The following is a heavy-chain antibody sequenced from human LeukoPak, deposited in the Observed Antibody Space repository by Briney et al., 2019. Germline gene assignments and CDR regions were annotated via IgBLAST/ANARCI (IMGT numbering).Heavy chain of an antibody. V-gene: IGHV3-11*04. CDR2: ISSSGSTI. CDR1: GFTFSDYY. J-gene: IGHJ4*02. CDR3: ARDGLEMATTFDY. Sequence: GGSLRLSCAASGFTFSDYYMSWIRQAPGKGLEWVSYISSSGSTIYYADSVKGRFTISRDNAKNSLYLQMNSLRAEGTAVYYCARDGLEMATTFDYWGQGTLVTVSS. D-gene: IGHD5-24*01.